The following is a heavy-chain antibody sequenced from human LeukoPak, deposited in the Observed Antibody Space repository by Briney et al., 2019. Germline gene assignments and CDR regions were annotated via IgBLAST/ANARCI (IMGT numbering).Heavy chain of an antibody. J-gene: IGHJ4*02. CDR2: INHSGST. V-gene: IGHV4-34*01. CDR1: GGSFSGYY. CDR3: ARDGDNGYYDY. D-gene: IGHD1-14*01. Sequence: SETLSLTCAVYGGSFSGYYWSWIRQPPGKGLEWIGEINHSGSTNYNPSLKSRVTISVDKSKNQFSLKLSSVTAADTAVYYCARDGDNGYYDYWGQGTLVTVSS.